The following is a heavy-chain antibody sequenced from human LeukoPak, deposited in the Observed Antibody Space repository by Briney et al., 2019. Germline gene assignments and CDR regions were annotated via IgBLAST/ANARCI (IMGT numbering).Heavy chain of an antibody. J-gene: IGHJ4*02. CDR2: IRYDGSNK. V-gene: IGHV3-30*02. CDR3: AKVNTFGGVIVRGYYFDY. D-gene: IGHD3-16*02. Sequence: GGSLRLSCAASGFTLSSYGMHWVRQAPGKGLEWVAFIRYDGSNKYYADSVKGRFTISRDNSKNTLYLQMNSLRAEDTAVYYCAKVNTFGGVIVRGYYFDYWGQGTLVTVSS. CDR1: GFTLSSYG.